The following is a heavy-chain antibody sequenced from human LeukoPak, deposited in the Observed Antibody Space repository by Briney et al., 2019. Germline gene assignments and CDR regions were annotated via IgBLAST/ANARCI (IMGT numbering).Heavy chain of an antibody. Sequence: SETLSLTCTVSGYSISSGYYWGWIRQPPGKGLEWIGSIYHSGSTYYNPSLKSRVTISVDTSKNQLSLKLSSVTAADTAVYYCFYGGNSGNYYYYYMDVWGKGTTVTVSS. J-gene: IGHJ6*03. D-gene: IGHD4-23*01. CDR3: FYGGNSGNYYYYYMDV. CDR2: IYHSGST. CDR1: GYSISSGYY. V-gene: IGHV4-38-2*02.